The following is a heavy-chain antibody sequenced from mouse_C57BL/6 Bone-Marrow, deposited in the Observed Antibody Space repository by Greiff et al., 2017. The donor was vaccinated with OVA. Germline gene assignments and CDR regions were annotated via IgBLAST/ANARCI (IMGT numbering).Heavy chain of an antibody. CDR1: GYSITSGYY. J-gene: IGHJ2*01. CDR3: ARGGTTVRGFDY. V-gene: IGHV3-6*01. Sequence: DVQLVESGPGLVKPSQSLSLTCSVTGYSITSGYYWTWIRQFPGNKLEWMGYISYDGSNNYNPSLKNRISITRDTSKNQFFLKLNSVTTEDTATYYCARGGTTVRGFDYWGQGTTLTVSS. CDR2: ISYDGSN. D-gene: IGHD1-1*01.